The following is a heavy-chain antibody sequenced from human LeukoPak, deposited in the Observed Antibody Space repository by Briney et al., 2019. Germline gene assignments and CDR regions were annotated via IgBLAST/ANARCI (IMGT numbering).Heavy chain of an antibody. CDR3: ARGYVVVVAATNPLDY. Sequence: RASVKVSCKASGGTFSSYAISWVRQAPGQGLEWMGRIIPILGIANYAQKFQGRVTITADKSTSTAYIELSSLRSDDTAVYYCARGYVVVVAATNPLDYWGQGTLVTVSS. CDR1: GGTFSSYA. V-gene: IGHV1-69*04. CDR2: IIPILGIA. J-gene: IGHJ4*02. D-gene: IGHD2-15*01.